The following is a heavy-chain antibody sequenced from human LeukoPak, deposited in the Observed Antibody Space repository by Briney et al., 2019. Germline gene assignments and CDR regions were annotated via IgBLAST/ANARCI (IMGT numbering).Heavy chain of an antibody. CDR1: GYSFTTYG. V-gene: IGHV7-4-1*02. J-gene: IGHJ6*03. D-gene: IGHD2-8*01. Sequence: ASVTVSFKASGYSFTTYGIYWVRQAPGQGLEWMGWINTDTGKPTYAQGFTGRFVLSLDTSVTTAYLQISSLKAEDTAVYYCARGIGIGVVLMVHGNMDVWGKGATVTVSS. CDR2: INTDTGKP. CDR3: ARGIGIGVVLMVHGNMDV.